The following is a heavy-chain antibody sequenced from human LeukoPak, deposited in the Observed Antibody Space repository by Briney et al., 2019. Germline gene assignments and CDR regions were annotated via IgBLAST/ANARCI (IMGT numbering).Heavy chain of an antibody. D-gene: IGHD1-26*01. J-gene: IGHJ4*02. Sequence: GGSLRLSCEVSGFPFTLYNMNWVRQAPGKGLEWVSSISSSSSYIYYADSVKGRFTISRDNAKNSLYLQMNSLRAEDTAVYYCARDSGVGALDYWGQGTLVTVSS. CDR3: ARDSGVGALDY. V-gene: IGHV3-21*01. CDR1: GFPFTLYN. CDR2: ISSSSSYI.